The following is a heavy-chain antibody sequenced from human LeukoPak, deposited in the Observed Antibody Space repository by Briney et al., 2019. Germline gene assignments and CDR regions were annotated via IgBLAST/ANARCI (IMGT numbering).Heavy chain of an antibody. Sequence: SVKVSCKASGGTFSSYAISWVRQAPGQGLEWMGGIIPIFGRANYAQKFQGRVTITTDESTSTAYMELCSLRSEDTAVYYCARDVRVTVGIDAFDIWGQGTMVTVSS. CDR1: GGTFSSYA. CDR3: ARDVRVTVGIDAFDI. J-gene: IGHJ3*02. D-gene: IGHD3-10*02. CDR2: IIPIFGRA. V-gene: IGHV1-69*05.